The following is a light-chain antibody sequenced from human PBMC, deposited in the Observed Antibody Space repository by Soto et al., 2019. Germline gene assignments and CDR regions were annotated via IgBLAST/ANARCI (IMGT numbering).Light chain of an antibody. CDR1: QSVSSSY. CDR3: QHYGSSLWT. Sequence: EIVLTQSPGTLSLSPGERATLSCRASQSVSSSYLAWYQQKPGQAPRLLIYGASSRATGIPDRFSGSGSGTDFTLTISRLEPEASVVSYCQHYGSSLWTFGQGTKVDIK. V-gene: IGKV3-20*01. CDR2: GAS. J-gene: IGKJ1*01.